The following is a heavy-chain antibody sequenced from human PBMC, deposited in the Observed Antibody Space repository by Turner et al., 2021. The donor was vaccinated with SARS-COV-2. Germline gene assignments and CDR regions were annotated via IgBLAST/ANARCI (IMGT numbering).Heavy chain of an antibody. Sequence: QVQLVQSGAEVKKPGASVKASCKASGYTFTSYGISWVRQAPGQGLEWMGWISAYNGNPNYAPRLQGRVTMTTDTSTSTAYMELRSLRSDDTAVYYCVRLEIPIAVPVANWFDPWGQGTLVTVSS. CDR3: VRLEIPIAVPVANWFDP. V-gene: IGHV1-18*01. CDR1: GYTFTSYG. CDR2: ISAYNGNP. J-gene: IGHJ5*02. D-gene: IGHD6-19*01.